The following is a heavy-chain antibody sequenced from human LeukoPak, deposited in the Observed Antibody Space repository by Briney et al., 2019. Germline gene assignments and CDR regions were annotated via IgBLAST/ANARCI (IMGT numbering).Heavy chain of an antibody. Sequence: SQTLSLTCTVSGGSISSGGYYWSWIRQHPGKGLEWIGYIYYSGSTYYNPSLKSRVTISVDTSKNQFSLKLSSVTAADTAVYYCARSIYSGYGIGDSDYWGQGTLVTVSS. V-gene: IGHV4-31*03. CDR1: GGSISSGGYY. CDR3: ARSIYSGYGIGDSDY. D-gene: IGHD5-12*01. J-gene: IGHJ4*02. CDR2: IYYSGST.